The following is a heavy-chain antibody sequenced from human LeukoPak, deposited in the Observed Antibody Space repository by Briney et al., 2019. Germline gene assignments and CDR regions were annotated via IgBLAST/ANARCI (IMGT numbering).Heavy chain of an antibody. CDR3: ARNVRRNDPNYYYYHMDV. CDR2: ISSSGSTI. CDR1: GFTFSSYE. Sequence: GGSLRLSCAASGFTFSSYEMNWVRQAPGKGLEWVSYISSSGSTIYYADSVKGQFTISRDNAKNSLYLQMNSLRAEDTAVYYCARNVRRNDPNYYYYHMDVWGKGTTVTVSS. V-gene: IGHV3-48*03. J-gene: IGHJ6*03.